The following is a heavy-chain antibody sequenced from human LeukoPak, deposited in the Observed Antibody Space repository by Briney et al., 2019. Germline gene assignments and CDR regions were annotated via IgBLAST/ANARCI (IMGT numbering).Heavy chain of an antibody. CDR2: INPNRGGT. V-gene: IGHV1-2*02. D-gene: IGHD6-25*01. Sequence: ASVKVSCKASGYTFTGYYMHWVRQAPGQGLEWMGWINPNRGGTNYAQKFQGRVTMTRDTSISTAYMELSRLRSDDTAVYYCARSGYTSGFDYWGQGTLVTVSS. CDR1: GYTFTGYY. CDR3: ARSGYTSGFDY. J-gene: IGHJ4*02.